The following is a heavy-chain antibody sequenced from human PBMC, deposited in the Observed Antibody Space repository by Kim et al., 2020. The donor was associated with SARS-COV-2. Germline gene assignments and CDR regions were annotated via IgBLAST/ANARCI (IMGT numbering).Heavy chain of an antibody. V-gene: IGHV4-4*07. CDR1: GASITNDY. D-gene: IGHD6-13*01. CDR3: ARDHDSSAWSPLDF. J-gene: IGHJ4*02. CDR2: VSPRGVA. Sequence: SETLSLTCSVSGASITNDYWSWIRQPARKGLEWIGRVSPRGVADYNPSFKGRVSVSLDSSANQISLRLASVTAADTAIYYCARDHDSSAWSPLDFWGQRILVIVSS.